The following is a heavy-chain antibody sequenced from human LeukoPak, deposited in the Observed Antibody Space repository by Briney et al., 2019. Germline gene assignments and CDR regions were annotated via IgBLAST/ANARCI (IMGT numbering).Heavy chain of an antibody. J-gene: IGHJ4*02. V-gene: IGHV3-30*02. CDR2: IRYDGSNK. D-gene: IGHD6-13*01. CDR1: GFTFSSYG. CDR3: AKGRYSSSWFVNRPTFDY. Sequence: GGSLRLSCAASGFTFSSYGMHWVRQAPGKGLEWVAFIRYDGSNKYYADSVKGRFTISRDNSKNTLYLQMNSLRAEDTAVCYCAKGRYSSSWFVNRPTFDYWGQGTLVTVSS.